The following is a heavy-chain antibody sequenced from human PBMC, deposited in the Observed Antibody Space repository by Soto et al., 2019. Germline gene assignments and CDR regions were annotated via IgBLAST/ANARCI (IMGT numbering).Heavy chain of an antibody. CDR3: AGWQRSSNAYYYYYGMDV. CDR2: IIPIFGTA. J-gene: IGHJ6*02. CDR1: GGTFSSYA. D-gene: IGHD2-2*01. V-gene: IGHV1-69*06. Sequence: SVKVSCKASGGTFSSYAISWVRQAPGQGLEWMGGIIPIFGTANYAQKFQGRVTITADKSTSTAYMELSSLRSEDTAVYYCAGWQRSSNAYYYYYGMDVWGQGTTVTVSS.